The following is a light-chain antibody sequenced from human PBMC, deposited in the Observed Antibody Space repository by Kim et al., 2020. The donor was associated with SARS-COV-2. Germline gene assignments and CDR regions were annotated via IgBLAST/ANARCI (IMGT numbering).Light chain of an antibody. CDR3: TSYAGSNNLDV. V-gene: IGLV2-8*01. Sequence: QSVTISCTGTSSDIGAYKCVSWYQQHPGKAPKIMIYEVNRRPSGVPDRFSGSKSGNTASLTVSGLQAEDEADYYCTSYAGSNNLDVFGTGTKVTVL. CDR1: SSDIGAYKC. J-gene: IGLJ1*01. CDR2: EVN.